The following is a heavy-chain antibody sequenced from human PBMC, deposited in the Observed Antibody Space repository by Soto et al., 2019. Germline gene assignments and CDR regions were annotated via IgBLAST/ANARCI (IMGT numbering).Heavy chain of an antibody. J-gene: IGHJ6*02. CDR2: MYYTGST. CDR3: ARDVRVYSSSSVGGYYYYAMDV. CDR1: GGTISNYY. V-gene: IGHV4-59*01. D-gene: IGHD6-6*01. Sequence: SETLSLTCTVSGGTISNYYWSWIRQPPGKGVEWIGYMYYTGSTNYNPSLKSRVTISVDKSKNQFSLKLNSMTAADTAVYYCARDVRVYSSSSVGGYYYYAMDVWGQGTTVTAP.